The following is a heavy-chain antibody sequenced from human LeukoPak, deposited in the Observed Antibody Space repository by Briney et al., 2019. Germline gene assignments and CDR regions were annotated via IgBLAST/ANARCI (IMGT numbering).Heavy chain of an antibody. D-gene: IGHD2-2*01. V-gene: IGHV3-30*02. CDR1: GFTFSSYG. J-gene: IGHJ4*02. CDR2: IRYDGSNK. Sequence: PGGSLRLSCAASGFTFSSYGMDWVRQARGKGLEWVAFIRYDGSNKYYADSVKGRFTISRDNSKNTLYLQMNSLRAEDTAVYYCAKDPTFLDLGYCSSPSCYHHYFDYWGQGTLVTVSS. CDR3: AKDPTFLDLGYCSSPSCYHHYFDY.